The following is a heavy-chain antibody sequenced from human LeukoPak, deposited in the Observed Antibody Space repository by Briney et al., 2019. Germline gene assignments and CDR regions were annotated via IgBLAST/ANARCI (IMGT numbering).Heavy chain of an antibody. V-gene: IGHV1-2*02. CDR2: INPNSGGT. CDR3: ARDPPRYQLLSSPLPFDY. J-gene: IGHJ4*02. CDR1: GYTFTGYY. D-gene: IGHD2-2*01. Sequence: GASVKVSCKASGYTFTGYYMHWVRQAPGQGLEWMGWINPNSGGTNYAQKFQGRVTMIRDTSISTAYMELSRLRSDDTAVYYCARDPPRYQLLSSPLPFDYWGQGTLVTVSS.